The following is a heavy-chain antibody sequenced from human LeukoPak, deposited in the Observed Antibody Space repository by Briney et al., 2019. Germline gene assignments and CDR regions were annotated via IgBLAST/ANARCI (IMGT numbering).Heavy chain of an antibody. CDR3: ARQDDAFDI. CDR1: GGTFSSYA. J-gene: IGHJ3*02. CDR2: IIPILGIA. V-gene: IGHV1-69*04. Sequence: GASVKISCKASGGTFSSYAISWVRQAPGQGLEWIGRIIPILGIANYAQKFQGRVTITADKSTSTAYIELSSLRSEDTAVYYCARQDDAFDIWGQGTMVTVSS.